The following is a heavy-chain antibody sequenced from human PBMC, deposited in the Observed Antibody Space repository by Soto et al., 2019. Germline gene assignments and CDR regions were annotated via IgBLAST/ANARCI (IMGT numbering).Heavy chain of an antibody. CDR2: ISWNSGSI. Sequence: EVQLVESGGGLVQPGRSLRLSCAASGFTFDDYAMHWVRQAPGKGLEWVSGISWNSGSIGYADSVKGRFTISRDNAKNSLYLQMNSLRAEDTALYDCAKDKVGWYYFDYWGQGTLVTVFS. V-gene: IGHV3-9*01. CDR3: AKDKVGWYYFDY. CDR1: GFTFDDYA. D-gene: IGHD6-19*01. J-gene: IGHJ4*02.